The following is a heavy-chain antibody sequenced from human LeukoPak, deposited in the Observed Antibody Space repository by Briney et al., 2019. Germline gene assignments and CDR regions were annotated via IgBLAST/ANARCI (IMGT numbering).Heavy chain of an antibody. Sequence: GGSLRLSCAASGFSLSNNYMSWVRQAPGKGLEWVSVIYSGGSTFYANSVKGRFTISRDNAKNSLYLQMNSLRAEDTAVYYCARGLTMGHFGGQGTLVTVSS. J-gene: IGHJ4*02. CDR2: IYSGGST. D-gene: IGHD4/OR15-4a*01. V-gene: IGHV3-66*01. CDR3: ARGLTMGHF. CDR1: GFSLSNNY.